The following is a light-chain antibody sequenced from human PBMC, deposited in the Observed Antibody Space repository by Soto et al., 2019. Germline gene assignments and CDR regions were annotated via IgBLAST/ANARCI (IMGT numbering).Light chain of an antibody. CDR2: GNN. V-gene: IGLV1-44*01. CDR1: SSNIASNN. CDR3: AAWDDSLNGVV. Sequence: QSVLTQPPSASGTPGQRVTIPCSGSSSNIASNNVNWYQQLPGAAPKLLIYGNNQWPSGVPDRFSGSKSGTSASLAISGLQSEDEADYYCAAWDDSLNGVVFGGGTKLTVL. J-gene: IGLJ2*01.